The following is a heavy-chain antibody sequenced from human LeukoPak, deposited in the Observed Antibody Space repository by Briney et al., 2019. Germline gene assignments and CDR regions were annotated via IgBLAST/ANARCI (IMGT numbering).Heavy chain of an antibody. CDR1: GLTVSSNY. CDR3: ARDDIAVAGTDY. J-gene: IGHJ4*02. D-gene: IGHD6-19*01. Sequence: GGSLRLSCAASGLTVSSNYMIWVRQAPGKGLEWVSVIYSDGSTYYADSVKGRFTISRDNYKNTLYLQMNSMRLEDRAVYYCARDDIAVAGTDYWGQGTLVTVSS. CDR2: IYSDGST. V-gene: IGHV3-53*01.